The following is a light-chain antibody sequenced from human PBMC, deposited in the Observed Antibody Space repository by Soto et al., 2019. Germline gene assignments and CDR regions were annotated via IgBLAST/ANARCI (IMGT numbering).Light chain of an antibody. J-gene: IGLJ2*01. CDR1: SSDVGSYNL. Sequence: QSALTQPASVSGSPGQSITISCTGTSSDVGSYNLVSWYQQHPGKAPKLMIYEGSKRPSGVSNRFSVSKSGNTASLTISGLQAEDEANYYCCSYAASSTVVFGGGTKLTVL. V-gene: IGLV2-23*01. CDR3: CSYAASSTVV. CDR2: EGS.